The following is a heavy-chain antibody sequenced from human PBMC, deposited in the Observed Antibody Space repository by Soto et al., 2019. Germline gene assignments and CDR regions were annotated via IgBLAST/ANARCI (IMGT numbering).Heavy chain of an antibody. J-gene: IGHJ6*02. CDR2: IYYSGST. CDR1: GGSVSSGSCY. D-gene: IGHD3-3*01. Sequence: PSETLSLTCTVSGGSVSSGSCYWSWIRQPPGKGLEWIGYIYYSGSTNYNTSLKSRVTISVDTSKNQFSLKLSSVTAADMAVYFCSSDQLRPHPSGYYYYGMDVWGQGTTVTVSS. V-gene: IGHV4-61*01. CDR3: SSDQLRPHPSGYYYYGMDV.